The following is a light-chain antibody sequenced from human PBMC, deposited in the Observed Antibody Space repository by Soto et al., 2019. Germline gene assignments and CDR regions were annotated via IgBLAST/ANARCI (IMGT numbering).Light chain of an antibody. CDR1: QSLSSSY. V-gene: IGKV3-20*01. CDR3: QQHGGSPIT. CDR2: GAS. Sequence: EIVLTQSPGTLSLSPGERATLSCRASQSLSSSYLAWHQQKPGQTPRLLVYGASSRATGIPDRFSGSGSGTDFTLTISRLEPEDFAVYYCQQHGGSPITFGQGTRLEI. J-gene: IGKJ5*01.